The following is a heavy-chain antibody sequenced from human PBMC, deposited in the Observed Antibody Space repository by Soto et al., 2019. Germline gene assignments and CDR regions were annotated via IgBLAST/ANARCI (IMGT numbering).Heavy chain of an antibody. CDR3: TRRRMIWSGPGTKLDYYYGMDV. V-gene: IGHV3-73*02. CDR2: IRSKANSYAT. D-gene: IGHD3-3*01. J-gene: IGHJ6*02. Sequence: EVQLVESGGGLVQAGGSLKLSCAASGFIFSASAMHWVRQASGKGLEWGRRIRSKANSYATAYAASVKGRFTISRDDSQNTAYLQMNSLKIEDTAVYYCTRRRMIWSGPGTKLDYYYGMDVWGQGTTVTVSS. CDR1: GFIFSASA.